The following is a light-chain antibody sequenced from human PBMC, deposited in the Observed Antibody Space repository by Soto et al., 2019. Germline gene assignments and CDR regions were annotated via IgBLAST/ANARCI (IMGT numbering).Light chain of an antibody. Sequence: IVLTQSPGTLSLSPGERATLSCRASQSVSSSYLAWYQQKPGQAPRLLIYGASSRATGIPDRFSGSGSGTDFTLTISRLEPEDFAVYYCQQYTTFGQGTKV. CDR1: QSVSSSY. CDR3: QQYTT. J-gene: IGKJ1*01. V-gene: IGKV3-20*01. CDR2: GAS.